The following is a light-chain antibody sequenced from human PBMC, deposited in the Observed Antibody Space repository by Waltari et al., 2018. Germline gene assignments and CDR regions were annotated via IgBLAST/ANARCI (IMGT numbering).Light chain of an antibody. Sequence: EIVMTQSPATLSVSPGEGAPLSCRASQNVRSNLVWYQQKPGPPPRLLMYGASTRAAGVPARFSGSGSGTDFILTISSLQSEDFAVYYCQQYNDWPSFGGGTRVEIK. J-gene: IGKJ4*01. CDR2: GAS. V-gene: IGKV3-15*01. CDR1: QNVRSN. CDR3: QQYNDWPS.